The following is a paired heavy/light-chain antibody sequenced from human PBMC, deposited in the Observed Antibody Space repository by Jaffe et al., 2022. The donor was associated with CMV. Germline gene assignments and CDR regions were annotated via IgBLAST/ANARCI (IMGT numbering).Heavy chain of an antibody. CDR1: GFSLSTSAGG. V-gene: IGHV2-5*01. D-gene: IGHD1-7*01. CDR2: IYWNGDK. CDR3: AHLVYNYNYVSPYYFDY. J-gene: IGHJ4*02. Sequence: QITLKESGPALVKPTQTLTLTCTFSGFSLSTSAGGVGWIRQPPGKALDWLALIYWNGDKRYSPSLKSRLTISKDTSKNQVVLTMTNMDPVDTATYFCAHLVYNYNYVSPYYFDYWGQGTLVTVSS.
Light chain of an antibody. CDR3: GTWDSSLSAEV. CDR1: SSNIGNNY. J-gene: IGLJ2*01. CDR2: GDD. V-gene: IGLV1-51*02. Sequence: QSVLTQPPSVSAAPGQKVTISCSGSSSNIGNNYVSWYQQLPGTAPKLLIYGDDKRPSGIPDRFSGSKSGTSATLGITGLQTGDEADYYCGTWDSSLSAEVFGGGTKLTVL.